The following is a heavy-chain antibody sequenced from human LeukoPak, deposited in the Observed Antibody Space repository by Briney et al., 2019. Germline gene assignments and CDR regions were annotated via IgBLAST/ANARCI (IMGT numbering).Heavy chain of an antibody. Sequence: ASVKISCKASGYTFTDYYVHGVRQAPGQGLEWMGRISPNSGGTNYAQKFRGRLTVTRDTSISTAYMELSSLRSDDTAVYYCAKNRAGDYADYWGQGTLVTVSS. CDR2: ISPNSGGT. D-gene: IGHD4-17*01. CDR1: GYTFTDYY. CDR3: AKNRAGDYADY. J-gene: IGHJ4*02. V-gene: IGHV1-2*06.